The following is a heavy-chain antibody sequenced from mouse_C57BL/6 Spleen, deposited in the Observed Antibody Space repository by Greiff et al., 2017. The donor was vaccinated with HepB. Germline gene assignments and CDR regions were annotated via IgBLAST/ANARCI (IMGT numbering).Heavy chain of an antibody. CDR2: IYPGDGDT. CDR1: GYAFSSSW. J-gene: IGHJ2*01. D-gene: IGHD1-1*01. Sequence: VHLVESGPELVKPGASVKISCKASGYAFSSSWMNWVKQRPGKGLEWIGRIYPGDGDTNYNGKFKGKATLTADKSSSTAYMQLSSLTSEDSAVYFSTLDTVSGDYWGQLTTLTVSS. V-gene: IGHV1-82*01. CDR3: TLDTVSGDY.